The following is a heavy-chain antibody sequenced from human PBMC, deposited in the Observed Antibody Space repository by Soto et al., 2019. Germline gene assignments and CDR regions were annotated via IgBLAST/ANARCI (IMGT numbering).Heavy chain of an antibody. V-gene: IGHV3-23*01. D-gene: IGHD5-12*01. CDR3: AKDRGYSGYDNWFAS. J-gene: IGHJ5*01. Sequence: GGSLRLSCAASGCTFSSYAMSWVRQAPGQGLEWVSAISSSADSTYYADSVKGRFTISRDNSENTLYLQMNSLRAEDTAVYYCAKDRGYSGYDNWFASWGQGTLVTVSS. CDR1: GCTFSSYA. CDR2: ISSSADST.